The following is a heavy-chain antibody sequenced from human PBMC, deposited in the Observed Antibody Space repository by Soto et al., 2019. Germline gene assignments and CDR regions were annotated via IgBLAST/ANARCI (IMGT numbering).Heavy chain of an antibody. Sequence: SETLSLTCTVSGGSISSSSYYWGWIRQPPGKGLEWIGSIYYSGSTYYNPSLKSRVTISVDTSKNQFSLKLSSVTAADTAVYYCARLEYCSGGSCYSGYYYYYMDVWGKGTTVTVSS. D-gene: IGHD2-15*01. CDR3: ARLEYCSGGSCYSGYYYYYMDV. V-gene: IGHV4-39*01. CDR2: IYYSGST. J-gene: IGHJ6*03. CDR1: GGSISSSSYY.